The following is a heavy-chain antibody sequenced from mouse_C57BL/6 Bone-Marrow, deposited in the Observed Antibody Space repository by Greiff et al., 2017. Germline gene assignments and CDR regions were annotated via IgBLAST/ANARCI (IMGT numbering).Heavy chain of an antibody. D-gene: IGHD3-2*02. CDR2: IYPGSGST. CDR1: GYTFTSYW. J-gene: IGHJ3*01. V-gene: IGHV1-55*01. CDR3: ARQQLRLRPFAY. Sequence: QVQLQQPGAELVKPGASVKMSCKASGYTFTSYWITWVKQRPGQGLEWIGDIYPGSGSTNYNEKFKSKATLTVDTSSSTAYMQLSSLTSEDSAVYCGARQQLRLRPFAYWGQGTLVTVSA.